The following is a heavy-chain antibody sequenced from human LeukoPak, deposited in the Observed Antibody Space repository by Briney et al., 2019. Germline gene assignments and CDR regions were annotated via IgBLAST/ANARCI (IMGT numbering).Heavy chain of an antibody. J-gene: IGHJ4*02. Sequence: SETLSLTCTVSGGSISSGDYYWSWIRQPPGKGLEWIGYIYYSGSTYYNPSLKSRVTISVDTSKNQFSLKLSSVTAADTAVYYCARGSSWFPFDYWGQGTLVTVSS. CDR3: ARGSSWFPFDY. CDR2: IYYSGST. V-gene: IGHV4-31*03. D-gene: IGHD6-13*01. CDR1: GGSISSGDYY.